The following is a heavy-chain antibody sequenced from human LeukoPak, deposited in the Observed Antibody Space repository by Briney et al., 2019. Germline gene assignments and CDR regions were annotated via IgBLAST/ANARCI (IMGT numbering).Heavy chain of an antibody. J-gene: IGHJ4*02. D-gene: IGHD3-10*01. CDR2: IIPIFGTA. CDR1: GGTFSSYA. Sequence: ASVKVSCKASGGTFSSYAISWVRQAPGQGLEWMGGIIPIFGTANYAQKFQGRVTITADESTSTAYMELSSLRSEDTAVYYCARSYGGYGSGSYYSDYWGQGTLVTVSS. V-gene: IGHV1-69*13. CDR3: ARSYGGYGSGSYYSDY.